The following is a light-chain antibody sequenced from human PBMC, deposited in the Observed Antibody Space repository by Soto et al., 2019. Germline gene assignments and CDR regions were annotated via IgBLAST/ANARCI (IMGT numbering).Light chain of an antibody. CDR3: QQCAHSPRT. V-gene: IGKV3-20*01. Sequence: EIVLTQSPATLSLSPGERGTLSCRASQSVTNNYLAWYQQKPGQAPRLLIYDASSSATGLPDRFSGSGSGTDFTLTISRLEPEDFAVYYCQQCAHSPRTFGQGTKVEMK. J-gene: IGKJ2*01. CDR1: QSVTNNY. CDR2: DAS.